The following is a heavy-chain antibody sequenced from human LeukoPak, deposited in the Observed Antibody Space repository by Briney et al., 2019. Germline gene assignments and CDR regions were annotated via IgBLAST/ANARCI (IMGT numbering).Heavy chain of an antibody. D-gene: IGHD3-22*01. V-gene: IGHV3-11*04. CDR1: GFTFSDYH. CDR3: TRHSSGGVVVVNGDFDY. Sequence: GGSLRLSCAASGFTFSDYHMSWIRQAPGKGLEWVSYISSSGSTIYYADSVKGRFTISRDNAKNSLYLQMNSLRAEDTAVYYCTRHSSGGVVVVNGDFDYWGQGTLVTVSS. J-gene: IGHJ4*02. CDR2: ISSSGSTI.